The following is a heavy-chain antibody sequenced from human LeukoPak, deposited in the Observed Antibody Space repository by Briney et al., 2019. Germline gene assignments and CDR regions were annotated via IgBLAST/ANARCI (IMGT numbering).Heavy chain of an antibody. CDR2: FYYSGST. CDR3: ASRSWLQLRLQTD. CDR1: GGSISSSNYY. D-gene: IGHD5-24*01. V-gene: IGHV4-39*07. J-gene: IGHJ4*02. Sequence: SETLSLTCTVSGGSISSSNYYWGWIRQPPGKGLEWIGSFYYSGSTYYNPSLKSRVTISVDTSKNQFSLKLSSVTAADTAVYYCASRSWLQLRLQTDWGQGTLVTVSS.